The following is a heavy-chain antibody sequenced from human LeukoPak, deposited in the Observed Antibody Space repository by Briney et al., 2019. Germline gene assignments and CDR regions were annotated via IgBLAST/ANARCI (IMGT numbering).Heavy chain of an antibody. CDR3: AKDYYYDSSGYSFFDY. J-gene: IGHJ4*02. D-gene: IGHD3-22*01. CDR2: ISWNSGSI. CDR1: GFTFSSCA. Sequence: GGSLRLSCAASGFTFSSCAMSWVRQAPGKGLEWVSGISWNSGSIGYADSVKGRFTISRDNAKNSLYLQMNSLRAEDTALYYCAKDYYYDSSGYSFFDYWGQGTLVTVSS. V-gene: IGHV3-9*01.